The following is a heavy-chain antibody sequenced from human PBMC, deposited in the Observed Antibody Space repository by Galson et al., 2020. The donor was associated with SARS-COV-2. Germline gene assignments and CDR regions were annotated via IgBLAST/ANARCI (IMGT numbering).Heavy chain of an antibody. CDR3: ARDPDILTGYYGAVDI. D-gene: IGHD3-9*01. CDR2: ISYDGSNK. CDR1: GFTFSSYA. J-gene: IGHJ3*02. Sequence: SLKISCAASGFTFSSYAMHWVRQAPGKGLEWVAVISYDGSNKYYADSVKGRFTISRDNSKNTLYLQMNSLRAEDTAVYYCARDPDILTGYYGAVDIWGQGTMVTVSS. V-gene: IGHV3-30-3*01.